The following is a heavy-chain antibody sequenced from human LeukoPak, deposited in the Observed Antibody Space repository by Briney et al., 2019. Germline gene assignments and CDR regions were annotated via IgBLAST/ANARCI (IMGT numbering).Heavy chain of an antibody. CDR1: GFTFSSEA. V-gene: IGHV3-23*01. J-gene: IGHJ4*02. D-gene: IGHD3-10*01. CDR2: ISPAGGTT. CDR3: AKDLEVLWFGELPAP. Sequence: PGGSLRLSCAVSGFTFSSEAMGWVRQLPGGGLEWVSTISPAGGTTYYAESMKGRFTISRDNSKNTLYLQMNSLRAEDTAVYYCAKDLEVLWFGELPAPGGQGTLVTVSS.